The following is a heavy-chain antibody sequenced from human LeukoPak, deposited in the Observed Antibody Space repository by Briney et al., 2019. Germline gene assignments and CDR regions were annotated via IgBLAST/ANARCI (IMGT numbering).Heavy chain of an antibody. Sequence: GGSLRLSCAASGFTFSSYSMNWVRQAPGKGLEWVSSISSSSSYIYYADSVKGRFTISRDNAKNSLYLQMNSLRAEDTAVYYCARVLTDGDYDSHYGMDVWGQGTTVTVSS. CDR2: ISSSSSYI. CDR3: ARVLTDGDYDSHYGMDV. V-gene: IGHV3-21*01. CDR1: GFTFSSYS. D-gene: IGHD4-17*01. J-gene: IGHJ6*02.